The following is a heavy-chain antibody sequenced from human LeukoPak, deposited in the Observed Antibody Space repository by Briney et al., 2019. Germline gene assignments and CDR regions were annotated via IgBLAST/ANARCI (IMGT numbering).Heavy chain of an antibody. Sequence: PSETLSLTCTVSGGSISSSSYYWGWLRQPPGKGLEWLGSIYYSGSTYYNPSLKSRVTISVDTSKNQFSLKLSSVTAADTAAYYCASASVAAAANWFDPWGQGTLVTVSS. V-gene: IGHV4-39*07. D-gene: IGHD6-13*01. CDR3: ASASVAAAANWFDP. J-gene: IGHJ5*02. CDR1: GGSISSSSYY. CDR2: IYYSGST.